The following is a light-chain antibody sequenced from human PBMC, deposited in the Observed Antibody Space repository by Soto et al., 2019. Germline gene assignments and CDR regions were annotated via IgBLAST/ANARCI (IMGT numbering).Light chain of an antibody. CDR2: DTS. J-gene: IGKJ3*01. CDR1: QSVNSNY. V-gene: IGKV3-20*01. CDR3: QQYGSSQFT. Sequence: EIVLMQSPGTLSLSPGEGATLSCRASQSVNSNYLAWYQQKPGQDPTVLIFDTSRRATGVPDRFSGSGSGTDFTLTISRLVPDDFAVYYCQQYGSSQFTFGPGTKVNIK.